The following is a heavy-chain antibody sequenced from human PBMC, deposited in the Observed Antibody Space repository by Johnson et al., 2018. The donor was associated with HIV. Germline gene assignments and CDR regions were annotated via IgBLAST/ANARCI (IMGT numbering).Heavy chain of an antibody. Sequence: QMQLVESGGGLVKPGGSLRLSCAASGFTFSSYGMHWVRQAPGKGLELVAFIRYDGSNKYYADSVKGRFTISRDNSKNTLYLQLNGLRAEDTAVYYCARVTGPFDIWGQGTMVTVSS. J-gene: IGHJ3*02. CDR3: ARVTGPFDI. CDR2: IRYDGSNK. CDR1: GFTFSSYG. V-gene: IGHV3-30*02. D-gene: IGHD4-11*01.